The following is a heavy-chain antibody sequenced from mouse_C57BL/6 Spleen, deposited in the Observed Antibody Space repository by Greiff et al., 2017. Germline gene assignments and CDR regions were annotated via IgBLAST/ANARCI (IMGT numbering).Heavy chain of an antibody. CDR3: ARDRTTVVAKDYFDY. CDR1: GYAFSSSW. J-gene: IGHJ2*01. D-gene: IGHD1-1*01. V-gene: IGHV1-82*01. CDR2: IYPGDGDT. Sequence: QVQLQQSGPELVKPGASVKISCKASGYAFSSSWMNWVKQRPGKGLEWIGRIYPGDGDTNYNGKFKGKATLTADKSSSTAYMQLSSLTSEDSAVYFWARDRTTVVAKDYFDYWGKGTTLTVSS.